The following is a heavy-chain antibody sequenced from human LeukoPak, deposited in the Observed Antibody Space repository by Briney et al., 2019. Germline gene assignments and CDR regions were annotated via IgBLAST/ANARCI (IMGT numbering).Heavy chain of an antibody. CDR1: GFTYSNYG. CDR3: ATIRGYSGYDHNSPFDY. D-gene: IGHD5-12*01. CDR2: IRYDGSNK. J-gene: IGHJ4*02. Sequence: PGGSLRLSCAASGFTYSNYGMHWVRQVPGKGLEWVAFIRYDGSNKYYADSVKGRFTISRDNSKNTLYLQMTSLRAEDTAVYHCATIRGYSGYDHNSPFDYWGQGNLVTVSS. V-gene: IGHV3-30*02.